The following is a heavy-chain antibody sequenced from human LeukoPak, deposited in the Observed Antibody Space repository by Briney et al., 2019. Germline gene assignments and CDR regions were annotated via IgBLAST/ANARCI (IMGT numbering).Heavy chain of an antibody. Sequence: ASVEVSCKASGYTFTGYYMHWVRQAPGQGLEWMGWINPNSGGTNYAQKFQGRVTMTRDTSISTAYMELSRLRSDDTAVYYCASRPYSSSWSYAFDIWGQGTMVTVSS. V-gene: IGHV1-2*02. J-gene: IGHJ3*02. CDR1: GYTFTGYY. CDR2: INPNSGGT. D-gene: IGHD6-13*01. CDR3: ASRPYSSSWSYAFDI.